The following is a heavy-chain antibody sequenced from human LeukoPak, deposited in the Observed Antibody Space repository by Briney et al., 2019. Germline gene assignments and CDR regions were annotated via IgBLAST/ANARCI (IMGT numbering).Heavy chain of an antibody. CDR3: AKHGPGGYFDY. CDR1: GGSISGYY. Sequence: TSETLSLTCTVSGGSISGYYWSWIRQPPGKGLEWIGYIYSSGSTNYNPSLKSRVIISVDTSKNQFSLKLRSVTAADTAVYYCAKHGPGGYFDYWGQATLVTVSS. V-gene: IGHV4-59*08. CDR2: IYSSGST. J-gene: IGHJ4*02. D-gene: IGHD3-10*01.